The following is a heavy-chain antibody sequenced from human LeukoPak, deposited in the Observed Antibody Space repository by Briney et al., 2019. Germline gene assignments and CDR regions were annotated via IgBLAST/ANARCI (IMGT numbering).Heavy chain of an antibody. CDR3: ARRTGFFDAFDI. V-gene: IGHV1-2*02. D-gene: IGHD7-27*01. CDR2: INPNSGGT. CDR1: GYTFTGYY. J-gene: IGHJ3*02. Sequence: ASVKVSCKASGYTFTGYYMHWMRQAPGQGLEWMGWINPNSGGTNYAQKFQGRVTMTRDTSISTAYMELSRLRSDDTAVYYCARRTGFFDAFDIWGQGTMVTVSS.